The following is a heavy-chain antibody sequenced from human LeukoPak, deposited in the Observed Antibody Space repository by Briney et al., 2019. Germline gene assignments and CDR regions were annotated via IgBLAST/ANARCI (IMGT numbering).Heavy chain of an antibody. Sequence: AETLSHTCTVSGGSISSSRYYWGWIRQPPGKGLEWIGSIYYSGSTYYNPSHESRVTISVDTSKNQFSLKLSSVTAADTAVYYCARRGRWQQQFDYWGQGTPVTVSS. J-gene: IGHJ4*02. V-gene: IGHV4-39*01. CDR3: ARRGRWQQQFDY. CDR2: IYYSGST. CDR1: GGSISSSRYY. D-gene: IGHD5-24*01.